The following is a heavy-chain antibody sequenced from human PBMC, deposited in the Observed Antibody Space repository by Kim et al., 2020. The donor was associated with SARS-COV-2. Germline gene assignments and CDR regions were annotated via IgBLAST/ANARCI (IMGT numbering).Heavy chain of an antibody. Sequence: SETLSLTCAVYGGSFSGYYWSWIRQPPGKGLEWIGEINHSGSTNYNPSLKSRVTISVDTSKNQFSLKLSSVTAADTAVYYCARDPMWGYSYGPTYFDYWGQGTLVTVSS. V-gene: IGHV4-34*01. CDR3: ARDPMWGYSYGPTYFDY. D-gene: IGHD5-18*01. J-gene: IGHJ4*02. CDR1: GGSFSGYY. CDR2: INHSGST.